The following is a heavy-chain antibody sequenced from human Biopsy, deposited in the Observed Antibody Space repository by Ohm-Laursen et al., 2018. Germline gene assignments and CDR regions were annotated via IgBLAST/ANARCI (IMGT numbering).Heavy chain of an antibody. J-gene: IGHJ4*02. V-gene: IGHV1-46*01. D-gene: IGHD6-19*01. CDR1: GYSFTSYY. Sequence: ASVKVSCKASGYSFTSYYMHWVRQAPGQGLEWMGMINPSGSTTNYPQKFQGRVTMTRDTSKSTVYMELSSLRSEDTAVYFCARNTGWYGDLYYFDYWGQGTLVTVSS. CDR2: INPSGSTT. CDR3: ARNTGWYGDLYYFDY.